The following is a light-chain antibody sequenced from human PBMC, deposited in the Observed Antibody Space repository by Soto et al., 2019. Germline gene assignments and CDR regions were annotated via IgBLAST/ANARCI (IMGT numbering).Light chain of an antibody. CDR3: QQFNTWPRT. Sequence: EIVLTQSPGTLSLSPGERATLSCRASQSVTSNYLAWYQQRPGQAPRLLIYGASRRATGIPDRFSGSGSGTEFTLSISGLQSEDFAVYYCQQFNTWPRTFGQGTKVDIK. CDR1: QSVTSNY. J-gene: IGKJ1*01. CDR2: GAS. V-gene: IGKV3-20*01.